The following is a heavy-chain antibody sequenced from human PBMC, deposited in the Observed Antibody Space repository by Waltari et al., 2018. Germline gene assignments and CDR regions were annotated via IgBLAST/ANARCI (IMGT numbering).Heavy chain of an antibody. Sequence: QVQLQESGPGLVKPSQTLSLTCTVSGGSISSGSYYWSWLRQPAGKGLEWIGRIYTSGSTNYNPSLKSRVTISVDTSKNQFSLKLSSVTAADTAVYYCARDGTGAPLYYMDVWGKGTTVTVSS. CDR2: IYTSGST. D-gene: IGHD7-27*01. CDR1: GGSISSGSYY. J-gene: IGHJ6*03. V-gene: IGHV4-61*02. CDR3: ARDGTGAPLYYMDV.